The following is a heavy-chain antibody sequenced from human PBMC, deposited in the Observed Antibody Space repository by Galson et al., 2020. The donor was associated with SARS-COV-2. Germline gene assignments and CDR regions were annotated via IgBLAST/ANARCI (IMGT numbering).Heavy chain of an antibody. J-gene: IGHJ4*02. Sequence: WFEGSNKYYADSVKGRFTISRDNSKNTMYLQMNNLRAEDTAVYYCAKAYDNSGYYYYFDSWGQGTLVTVSS. V-gene: IGHV3-33*06. CDR2: WFEGSNK. D-gene: IGHD3-22*01. CDR3: AKAYDNSGYYYYFDS.